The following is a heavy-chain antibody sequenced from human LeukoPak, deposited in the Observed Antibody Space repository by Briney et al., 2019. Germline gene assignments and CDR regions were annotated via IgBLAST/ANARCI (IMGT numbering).Heavy chain of an antibody. Sequence: AGGSLRLSCAASGFTFSSYSMNWVRQAPGKGLEWVSSISSSSSYIYYADSVKGRFTISRDNAKNSLYLQMNSLRAEDTAVYYFARANWETAMNYYWGQGTLVTGSS. V-gene: IGHV3-21*01. CDR2: ISSSSSYI. CDR1: GFTFSSYS. J-gene: IGHJ4*02. D-gene: IGHD5-18*01. CDR3: ARANWETAMNYY.